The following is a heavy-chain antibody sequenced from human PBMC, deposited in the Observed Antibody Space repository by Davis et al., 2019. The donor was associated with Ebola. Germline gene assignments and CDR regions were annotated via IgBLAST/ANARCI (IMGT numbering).Heavy chain of an antibody. D-gene: IGHD5-24*01. J-gene: IGHJ4*02. V-gene: IGHV1-2*04. CDR3: ARGGDGYDGRGDY. Sequence: ASVKVSCKASGYTFTSYYMHWVRQAPGQGLEWMGWINPNSGGTNYAQKFQGWVTMTRDTSISTAYMELSRLRSDDTAVYYCARGGDGYDGRGDYWGQGTLVTVSS. CDR2: INPNSGGT. CDR1: GYTFTSYY.